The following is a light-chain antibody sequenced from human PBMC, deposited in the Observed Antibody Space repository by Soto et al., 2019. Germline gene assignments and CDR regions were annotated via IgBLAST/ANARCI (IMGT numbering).Light chain of an antibody. CDR3: QQYDNWPMYT. V-gene: IGKV1-16*01. J-gene: IGKJ2*01. CDR2: DVS. CDR1: QAINKY. Sequence: DIQLTQSPSSLSASVGDRVTITCRPSQAINKYLSWFRQKPGKAPEPLIYDVSTLQSGVPSRFSGSGSGTYFTLTISSLQSEDFAVYYCQQYDNWPMYTFGQGTKLEIK.